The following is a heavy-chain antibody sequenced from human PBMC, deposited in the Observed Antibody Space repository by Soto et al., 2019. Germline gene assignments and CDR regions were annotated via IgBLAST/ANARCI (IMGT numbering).Heavy chain of an antibody. CDR1: GDSISSGDYY. Sequence: SETLSLTCTVSGDSISSGDYYWSWIRQPPGKGLEWIGYIYYSGSTYYNPSLKSRVTISVGTSKNQFSLKLSSVTDADTAVYYCARVADTYYFDYWGQGTLVTVSS. J-gene: IGHJ4*02. CDR3: ARVADTYYFDY. D-gene: IGHD6-19*01. V-gene: IGHV4-30-4*01. CDR2: IYYSGST.